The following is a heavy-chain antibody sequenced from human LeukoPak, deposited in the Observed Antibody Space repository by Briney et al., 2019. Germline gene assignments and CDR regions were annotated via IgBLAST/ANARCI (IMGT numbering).Heavy chain of an antibody. CDR1: GFTFGDYA. CDR2: IKSKTDGGTT. J-gene: IGHJ6*03. D-gene: IGHD2-15*01. Sequence: PGRSLRLSCTASGFTFGDYAMSWVRQAPGKGLEWVGRIKSKTDGGTTDYAAPVKGRFTISRDDSKNTLYLQMNSLKTEDTAVYYCTTEYCSGGSCYSGYYYYYYMDVWGKGTTVTVSS. CDR3: TTEYCSGGSCYSGYYYYYYMDV. V-gene: IGHV3-15*01.